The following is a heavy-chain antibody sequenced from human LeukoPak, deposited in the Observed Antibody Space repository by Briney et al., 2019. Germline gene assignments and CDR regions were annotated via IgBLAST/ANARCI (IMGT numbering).Heavy chain of an antibody. CDR2: ITSDSTI. CDR1: GFTFSDYY. CDR3: ARASRYYDILTGYYDPDDY. J-gene: IGHJ4*02. V-gene: IGHV3-11*01. Sequence: GGSLRLSCAASGFTFSDYYMTWIRQAPGKGLEWVSLITSDSTIYYADSVKGRFTISRDNAKNSLYLQMNSLRAEDTAVYYCARASRYYDILTGYYDPDDYWGQGTLVTVSS. D-gene: IGHD3-9*01.